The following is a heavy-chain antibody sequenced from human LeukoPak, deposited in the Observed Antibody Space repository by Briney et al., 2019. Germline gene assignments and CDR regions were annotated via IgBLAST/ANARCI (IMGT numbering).Heavy chain of an antibody. V-gene: IGHV3-21*01. J-gene: IGHJ3*02. Sequence: AGGSLRLSCAASGFTFSSYSMNWVRRAPGKGLEWVSSISSGSSSIYYADSVKGRFTISRDNAKNSLYLQMDSLRAEDTAVYYCASDPSDAFDIWGQGTMVTVSS. CDR3: ASDPSDAFDI. CDR1: GFTFSSYS. CDR2: ISSGSSSI.